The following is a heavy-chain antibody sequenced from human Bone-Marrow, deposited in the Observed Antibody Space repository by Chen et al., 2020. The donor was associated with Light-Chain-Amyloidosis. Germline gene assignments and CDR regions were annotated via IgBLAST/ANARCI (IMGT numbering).Heavy chain of an antibody. J-gene: IGHJ4*02. D-gene: IGHD5-12*01. CDR3: ARRRDGYNFDY. V-gene: IGHV5-51*01. Sequence: KGSGYTXPNYWIGWVRQMPGKGLEWMGVIYPDDSDARYSPSFEGQVTISADKSITTAYLQWRSLKASDTAMYYCARRRDGYNFDYWGQGTLVTVSS. CDR1: GYTXPNYW. CDR2: IYPDDSDA.